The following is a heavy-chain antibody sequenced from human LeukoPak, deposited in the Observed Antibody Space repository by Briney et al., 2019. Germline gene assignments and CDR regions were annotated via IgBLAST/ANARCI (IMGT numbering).Heavy chain of an antibody. D-gene: IGHD6-6*01. CDR3: ASRIAASPLDY. CDR1: GGSISSYY. Sequence: PSETLSLTCTVSGGSISSYYWSWIRQPPGKGLEWIGSIYHSGSTYYNPSLKSRVTISVDTSKNQFSLKLSSVTAADTAVYYCASRIAASPLDYWGQGTLVTVSS. V-gene: IGHV4-59*08. CDR2: IYHSGST. J-gene: IGHJ4*02.